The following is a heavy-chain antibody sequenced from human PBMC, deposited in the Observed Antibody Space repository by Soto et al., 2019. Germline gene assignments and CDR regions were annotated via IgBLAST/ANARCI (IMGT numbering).Heavy chain of an antibody. D-gene: IGHD3-3*01. J-gene: IGHJ4*02. CDR3: ARGVFGTVVDY. CDR1: GGSFSGYY. V-gene: IGHV4-34*01. Sequence: QVQLQQWGAGLLKPSETLSLTCAVYGGSFSGYYCSWIRQPPGKGLEWIGEINHSGSTNYNPSLKSRVTISVDTSKNQFSLKLSSVTAADTAVYYCARGVFGTVVDYWGQGTLVTVSS. CDR2: INHSGST.